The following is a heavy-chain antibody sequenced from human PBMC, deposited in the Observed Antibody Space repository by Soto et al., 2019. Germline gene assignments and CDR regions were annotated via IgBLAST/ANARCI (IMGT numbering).Heavy chain of an antibody. V-gene: IGHV3-30*18. J-gene: IGHJ6*02. CDR1: GFTFSSYG. CDR2: ISYDGSNK. Sequence: GGSLRLSCAASGFTFSSYGMHWVRQAPGKGLEWVAVISYDGSNKYYADSVKGRFTISRDNSKNTLYPQMNSLRAEDTAVYYCAKIPHYDILTGYYIRYYYYGMDVWGQGTTVTVSS. CDR3: AKIPHYDILTGYYIRYYYYGMDV. D-gene: IGHD3-9*01.